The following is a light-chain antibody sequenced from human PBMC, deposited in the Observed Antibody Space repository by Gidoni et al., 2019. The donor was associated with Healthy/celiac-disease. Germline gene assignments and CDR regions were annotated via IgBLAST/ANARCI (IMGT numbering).Light chain of an antibody. V-gene: IGKV1-27*01. CDR2: AAS. Sequence: IQMPPSPSSLPASVGDRVTIACRASQGISNYLAWYQQKPGKVPKLLIYAASTLQSGGPSRFSGSGSGTDFTLTISSLQPEDVATYYCQKYNSAPRTFGQXTKVEIK. CDR3: QKYNSAPRT. CDR1: QGISNY. J-gene: IGKJ1*01.